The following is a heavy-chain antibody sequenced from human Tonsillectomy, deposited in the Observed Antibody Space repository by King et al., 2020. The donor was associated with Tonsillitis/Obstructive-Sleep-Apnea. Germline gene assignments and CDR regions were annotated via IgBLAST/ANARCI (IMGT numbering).Heavy chain of an antibody. CDR1: GGSFSGYY. CDR3: ARGNRLAYCGGDCYRPGFADY. CDR2: INHSGST. D-gene: IGHD2-21*01. J-gene: IGHJ4*02. V-gene: IGHV4-34*01. Sequence: HVQLQQWGAGLLKPSETLSLTCAVYGGSFSGYYWSWIRQPPGKGLEWIGEINHSGSTNYNPSLKSRVTISVDTSKNQFSLKLSSVTAADTAVYYCARGNRLAYCGGDCYRPGFADYWGQGTLVTVSS.